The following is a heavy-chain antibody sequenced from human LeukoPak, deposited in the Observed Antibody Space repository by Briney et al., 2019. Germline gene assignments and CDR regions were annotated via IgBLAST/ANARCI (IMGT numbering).Heavy chain of an antibody. D-gene: IGHD6-19*01. CDR1: GFTFSSYA. CDR3: AKPPPEESSGWVAPDYFQH. CDR2: ISGSGGST. Sequence: PGGSLRLSCAASGFTFSSYAMSWVRQAPGKEPEWVSAISGSGGSTYYADSVKGRFTISRDNSKNTLYLQMNSLRAEDTAVYYCAKPPPEESSGWVAPDYFQHWGQGTLVTVSS. J-gene: IGHJ1*01. V-gene: IGHV3-23*01.